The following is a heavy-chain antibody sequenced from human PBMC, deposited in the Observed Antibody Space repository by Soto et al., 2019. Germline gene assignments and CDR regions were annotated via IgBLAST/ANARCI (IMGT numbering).Heavy chain of an antibody. V-gene: IGHV4-59*01. CDR1: GGSISSYY. CDR2: IYYSGST. D-gene: IGHD3-3*01. J-gene: IGHJ5*02. Sequence: QVQLQESGPGLVKPSETLSLTCTVSGGSISSYYWSWIRQPPGKGLEWIGYIYYSGSTNYNPSLKSRVTISVDTSKNQFSLKLSSVTAADTAVYYCARDRGVGYDLHNWFDPWGQGTLVTVSS. CDR3: ARDRGVGYDLHNWFDP.